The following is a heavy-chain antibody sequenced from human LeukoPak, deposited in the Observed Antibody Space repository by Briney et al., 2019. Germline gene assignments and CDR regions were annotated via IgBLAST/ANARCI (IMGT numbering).Heavy chain of an antibody. Sequence: ASVKVSCKASGYTFITYDINWVRQATGQGLEWMGWMNPNSGNTGYAQKFQGRVTMTRNTSISTAYLELSSLRSEDTAVYYCARDNSVRDEAWWFNPWGQGTLVTVSS. D-gene: IGHD5-24*01. J-gene: IGHJ5*02. CDR2: MNPNSGNT. CDR3: ARDNSVRDEAWWFNP. V-gene: IGHV1-8*01. CDR1: GYTFITYD.